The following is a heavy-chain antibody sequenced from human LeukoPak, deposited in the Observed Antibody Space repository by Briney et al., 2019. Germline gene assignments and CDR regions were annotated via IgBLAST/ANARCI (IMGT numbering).Heavy chain of an antibody. CDR3: VRDVVAATIRKASFGY. V-gene: IGHV3-48*01. CDR1: GFTFSTYC. D-gene: IGHD5-12*01. J-gene: IGHJ4*02. CDR2: ISSSSHNI. Sequence: PGGSLRLSCAASGFTFSTYCMKWVRQATGKGLEWSSYISSSSHNIYYAASVKGRFTIPRDNAKNSLYLQMSSLRVEDTAVYYCVRDVVAATIRKASFGYWGQGTLVTVSS.